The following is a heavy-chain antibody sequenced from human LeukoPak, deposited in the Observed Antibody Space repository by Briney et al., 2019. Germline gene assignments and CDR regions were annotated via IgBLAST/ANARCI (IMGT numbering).Heavy chain of an antibody. D-gene: IGHD2-15*01. CDR3: AIGVVAAMGYNWFDP. J-gene: IGHJ5*02. CDR2: IYYSGST. CDR1: GGSISSGDYY. Sequence: SQTLSLTCTVSGGSISSGDYYWSWIRQPPGKGLEWIGYIYYSGSTYYNPSLKSRVTISVDTSKNQFSLKLSSVTAANTAVYYCAIGVVAAMGYNWFDPWGQGTLVTVPS. V-gene: IGHV4-30-4*08.